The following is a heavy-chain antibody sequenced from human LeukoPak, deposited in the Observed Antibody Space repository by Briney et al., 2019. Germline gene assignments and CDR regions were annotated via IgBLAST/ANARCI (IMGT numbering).Heavy chain of an antibody. J-gene: IGHJ5*02. D-gene: IGHD6-19*01. CDR3: ARDGSGWLNWFDP. CDR2: IYTSGST. V-gene: IGHV4-61*02. CDR1: GGSISSGTYY. Sequence: SQTLSLTCTVSGGSISSGTYYWSWLRQPAGKGLEWIGRIYTSGSTNYNPSLKSRVTISLDPSKNQFSLKLSSVTAADTAVYYCARDGSGWLNWFDPWGQGTLVTVSS.